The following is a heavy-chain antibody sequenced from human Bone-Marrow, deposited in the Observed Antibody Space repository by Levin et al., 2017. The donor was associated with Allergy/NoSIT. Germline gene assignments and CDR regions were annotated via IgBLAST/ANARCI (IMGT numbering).Heavy chain of an antibody. J-gene: IGHJ4*02. V-gene: IGHV3-33*01. CDR3: ARGDFDWPLLPTG. CDR1: GFTFSSYG. D-gene: IGHD3-9*01. CDR2: IWYDGSNK. Sequence: GGSLRLSCAASGFTFSSYGMHWVRQAPGKGLEWVAVIWYDGSNKYYADSVKGRFTISRDNSKNTLYLQMNSLRAEDTAVYYCARGDFDWPLLPTGWGQGTLVTVSS.